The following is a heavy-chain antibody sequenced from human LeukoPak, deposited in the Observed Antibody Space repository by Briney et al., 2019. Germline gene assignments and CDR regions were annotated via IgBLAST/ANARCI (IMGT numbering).Heavy chain of an antibody. V-gene: IGHV3-21*01. D-gene: IGHD3-10*01. CDR2: VSSSSSYI. Sequence: GRSLRLSCAASGFTFSSYSMNWVRQAPGKGLEWVSSVSSSSSYIYYADSVKGRFTISRDNAKNSLYLQMNSLRAEDTAVYYCARLYYGSGSYYNVDYWGQGTLVTVSS. J-gene: IGHJ4*02. CDR1: GFTFSSYS. CDR3: ARLYYGSGSYYNVDY.